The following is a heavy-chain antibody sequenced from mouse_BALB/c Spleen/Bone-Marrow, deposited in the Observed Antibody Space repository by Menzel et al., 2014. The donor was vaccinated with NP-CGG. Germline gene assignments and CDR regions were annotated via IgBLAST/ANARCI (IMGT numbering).Heavy chain of an antibody. J-gene: IGHJ3*01. V-gene: IGHV5-4*02. CDR2: ISDGGTYT. CDR3: ARDKGGYYVGGFAY. D-gene: IGHD2-3*01. Sequence: EVQVVESGGGLVKPGGSLKLSCAASGSTFSDYYMYWVRQTPEKRLEWVATISDGGTYTYYSDSVKGRFTISRDNARNNLYLQMSSLKSEDTAMYYCARDKGGYYVGGFAYWGQGTLVTVSA. CDR1: GSTFSDYY.